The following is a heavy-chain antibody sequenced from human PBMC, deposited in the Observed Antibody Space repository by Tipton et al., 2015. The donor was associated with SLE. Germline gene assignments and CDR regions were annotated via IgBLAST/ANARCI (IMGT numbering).Heavy chain of an antibody. CDR1: GFTFSDYY. CDR2: ISASAEII. D-gene: IGHD3-10*01. V-gene: IGHV3-11*01. Sequence: SLKLSCTASGFTFSDYYMTWIRQAPGTGLEWASYISASAEIIYYADSVMGRFTISRDSAKNSLYLEMNSLRAEDTAVYYCASPPYYGSGSYRPYWYFDLWGRGTLVTVSS. J-gene: IGHJ2*01. CDR3: ASPPYYGSGSYRPYWYFDL.